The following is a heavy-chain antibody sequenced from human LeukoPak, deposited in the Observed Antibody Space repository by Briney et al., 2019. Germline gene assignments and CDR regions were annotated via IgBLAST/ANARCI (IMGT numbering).Heavy chain of an antibody. J-gene: IGHJ4*02. V-gene: IGHV3-48*03. Sequence: AGGSLRLSCAASGFTFSSYEMNWVRQAPGKGLEWVSYISTSGSTIYSADSVKGRFTISRDNAKNALYLQMNSLRAEDTGVYFCARGQTLTFWGQGTLVTVSS. CDR3: ARGQTLTF. CDR2: ISTSGSTI. CDR1: GFTFSSYE.